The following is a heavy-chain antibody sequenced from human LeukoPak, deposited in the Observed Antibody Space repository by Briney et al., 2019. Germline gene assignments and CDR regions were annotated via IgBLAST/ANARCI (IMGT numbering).Heavy chain of an antibody. J-gene: IGHJ4*02. CDR2: INPNSGGT. V-gene: IGHV1-2*02. Sequence: ASVKVSCKASGYTFTGYYMHWVRQAPGQGLEWMGWINPNSGGTNYAQKFQGRVTMTRDTSISTAYMELSRLRSDDTAVYYCARDLFVVRGPYPTSPFDYWGQGTLVTVSS. CDR3: ARDLFVVRGPYPTSPFDY. CDR1: GYTFTGYY. D-gene: IGHD3-10*01.